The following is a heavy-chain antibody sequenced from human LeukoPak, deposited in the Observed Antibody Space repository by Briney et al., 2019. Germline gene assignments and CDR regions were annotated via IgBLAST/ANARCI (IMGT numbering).Heavy chain of an antibody. Sequence: QSGGSLRLSCAASGFTVSSTYMSWVRQTPGKGLEWVSVLYSDGSTYYRDSVKGRFTISRDNSKNTVYLQMNALRAEDTDVCYCARDRQQLGDCYDHGGQGPLVTVSS. J-gene: IGHJ1*01. V-gene: IGHV3-66*01. CDR1: GFTVSSTY. CDR2: LYSDGST. D-gene: IGHD5-24*01. CDR3: ARDRQQLGDCYDH.